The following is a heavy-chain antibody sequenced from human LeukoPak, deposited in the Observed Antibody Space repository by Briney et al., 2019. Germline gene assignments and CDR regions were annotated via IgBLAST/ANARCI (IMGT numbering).Heavy chain of an antibody. Sequence: GGSLRLSCAASGFTFSNYWMTWVRQAPGKGLEWVASIKQDGSEKYYVDSVKGRFTISRDNAKNSLYLQMNSLRAEDTAVYYCARAWGIVGADWGQGTLVTVSS. CDR2: IKQDGSEK. CDR3: ARAWGIVGAD. CDR1: GFTFSNYW. D-gene: IGHD1-26*01. V-gene: IGHV3-7*01. J-gene: IGHJ4*02.